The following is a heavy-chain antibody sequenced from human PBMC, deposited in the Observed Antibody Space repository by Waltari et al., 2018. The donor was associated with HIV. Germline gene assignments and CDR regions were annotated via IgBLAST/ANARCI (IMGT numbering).Heavy chain of an antibody. CDR1: GGSSRSYY. V-gene: IGHV4-59*01. J-gene: IGHJ4*02. Sequence: QVQLQESGPGLVKPSETLSLTCTVSGGSSRSYYWSWLRLTPGKGLEWIGYIYDSGSTNYNPSLKSRVTISVDTSKNQFSLKLSSVTAADTAVYYCARDKRDGGNHRAYFDYWGQGSLVTVSS. CDR2: IYDSGST. CDR3: ARDKRDGGNHRAYFDY. D-gene: IGHD2-15*01.